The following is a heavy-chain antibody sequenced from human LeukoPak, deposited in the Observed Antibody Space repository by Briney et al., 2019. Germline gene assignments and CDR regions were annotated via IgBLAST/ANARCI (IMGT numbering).Heavy chain of an antibody. CDR2: IYYSGST. J-gene: IGHJ6*02. Sequence: SETLSLTCTVSGGSISSSSYYWGWIRQPPGKGLEWIGSIYYSGSTYYNPSLKSRVTISVDTSKNQFSLKLSSVTAADTAVYYCASLSREYDFWSGYYSYYYGMDVWGQGTTVTVSS. CDR3: ASLSREYDFWSGYYSYYYGMDV. CDR1: GGSISSSSYY. V-gene: IGHV4-39*01. D-gene: IGHD3-3*01.